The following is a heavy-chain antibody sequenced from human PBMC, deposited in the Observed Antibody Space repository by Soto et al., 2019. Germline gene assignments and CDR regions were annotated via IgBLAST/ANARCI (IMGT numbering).Heavy chain of an antibody. CDR1: GGSISSYY. CDR2: IYYSGST. Sequence: PSQTLSLTCTVSGGSISSYYWSWIRQPPGKGLEWIGYIYYSGSTNYNPSLKSRVTISVDTSKNQFSLKLSSVTAADTAVYYCARGQRGPYYFDYWGQGTLVTVSS. D-gene: IGHD3-10*01. J-gene: IGHJ4*02. V-gene: IGHV4-59*01. CDR3: ARGQRGPYYFDY.